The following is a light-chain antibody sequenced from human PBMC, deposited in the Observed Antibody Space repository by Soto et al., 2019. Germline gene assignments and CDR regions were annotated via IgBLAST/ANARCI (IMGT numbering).Light chain of an antibody. Sequence: ELVLTQSPGTLSLSPGERATLSCRASQSMGSNVAWYQQKPGQAPRLLIYGASSRATGIPDRFSGSGSGTDFTLTISRLEPEDFAVYYCQQWGTFGPGTKVDIK. CDR2: GAS. CDR1: QSMGSN. V-gene: IGKV3-20*01. J-gene: IGKJ3*01. CDR3: QQWGT.